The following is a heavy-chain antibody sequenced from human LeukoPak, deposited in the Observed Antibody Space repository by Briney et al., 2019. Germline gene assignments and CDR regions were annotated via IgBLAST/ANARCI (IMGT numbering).Heavy chain of an antibody. Sequence: GGSLRLSCSASGFTFSSYAMHWVRQAPGKGLEYVSAISSNGGSTYYADSVKGRFTISRDDSKNTLYLQMSSLRAEDTAVYYCVKKAMVRGVIIPYYFDYWGQGTLVTVSS. D-gene: IGHD3-10*01. CDR1: GFTFSSYA. J-gene: IGHJ4*02. CDR2: ISSNGGST. CDR3: VKKAMVRGVIIPYYFDY. V-gene: IGHV3-64D*06.